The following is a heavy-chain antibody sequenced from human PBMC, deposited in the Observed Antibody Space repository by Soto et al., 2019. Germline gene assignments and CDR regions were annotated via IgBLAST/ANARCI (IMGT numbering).Heavy chain of an antibody. CDR1: GGSISSYY. V-gene: IGHV4-59*01. Sequence: SETLSLTCTVSGGSISSYYWSWIRQPPGKGLECIGYIYYSGSTNYNPPLKSRVTISVDTSKNQFSLKLSSVTAPDTAVYYCARGKRVYANYYYYYMDVWGKGTTVTVSS. D-gene: IGHD2-8*01. CDR3: ARGKRVYANYYYYYMDV. CDR2: IYYSGST. J-gene: IGHJ6*03.